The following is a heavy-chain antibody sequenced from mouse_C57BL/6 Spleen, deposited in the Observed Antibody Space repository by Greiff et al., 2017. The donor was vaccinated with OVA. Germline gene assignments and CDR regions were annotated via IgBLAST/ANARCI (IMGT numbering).Heavy chain of an antibody. Sequence: EVQLQQSGPELVKPGASVKMSCKASGYTFTDYNMHWVKQSHGKSLEWIGYINPNNGGTSYNQKFKGKATLTVNKSSSTAYMELRSLTSEDSAVYYCAGYYYGSSSLDYWGQGTTLTVSS. V-gene: IGHV1-22*01. CDR1: GYTFTDYN. D-gene: IGHD1-1*01. CDR3: AGYYYGSSSLDY. CDR2: INPNNGGT. J-gene: IGHJ2*01.